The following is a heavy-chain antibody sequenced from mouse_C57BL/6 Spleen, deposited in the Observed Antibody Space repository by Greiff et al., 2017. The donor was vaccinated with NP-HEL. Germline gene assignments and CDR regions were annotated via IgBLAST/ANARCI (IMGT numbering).Heavy chain of an antibody. CDR2: IYPGDGDT. Sequence: QVQLKESGPELVKPGASVKISCKASGYAFSSSWMNWVKQRPGKGLEWIGRIYPGDGDTNYNGKFKGKATLTADKSSSTAYMQLSSLTSEDSAVYFCARRTAQAFDDWGKGTTLTVSS. J-gene: IGHJ2*01. V-gene: IGHV1-82*01. CDR3: ARRTAQAFDD. CDR1: GYAFSSSW. D-gene: IGHD3-2*02.